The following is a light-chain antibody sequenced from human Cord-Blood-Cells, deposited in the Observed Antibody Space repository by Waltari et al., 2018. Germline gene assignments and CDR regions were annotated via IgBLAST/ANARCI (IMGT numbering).Light chain of an antibody. J-gene: IGKJ1*01. V-gene: IGKV1-39*01. Sequence: DIQMTQTPSSLSASVGDRVTITCRASQSISSYLNWYKQKPGKAPKLLIYAASSLQSGVPSRFSCSGSGTDFTLTISSLQPEDFATYYCQQSYSTPPEWTFGQGTKVEIK. CDR2: AAS. CDR3: QQSYSTPPEWT. CDR1: QSISSY.